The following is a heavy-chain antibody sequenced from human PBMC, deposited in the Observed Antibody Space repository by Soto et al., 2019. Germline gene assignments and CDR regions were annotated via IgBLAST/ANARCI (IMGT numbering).Heavy chain of an antibody. J-gene: IGHJ4*02. V-gene: IGHV3-30*03. Sequence: QVQLVESGGGVVQPGRSLRLSCAASGFTFSSYGMHWVRQAPGKGLEWVAVISYDGSNKYYADSVKGRFTISRDNSKNTLYLQMNSLRAEDTAVYYCATDGLFHWGQGTLVTVSS. CDR3: ATDGLFH. CDR1: GFTFSSYG. D-gene: IGHD3-10*02. CDR2: ISYDGSNK.